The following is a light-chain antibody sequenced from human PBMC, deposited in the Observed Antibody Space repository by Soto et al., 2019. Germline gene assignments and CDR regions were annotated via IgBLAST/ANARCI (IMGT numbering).Light chain of an antibody. J-gene: IGLJ1*01. CDR3: CSYAGSYTFDV. V-gene: IGLV2-11*01. Sequence: VLAQPRSVSGSPGQSVTISCTGTSSDVGGYNYVSWYQQHPGKAPKLMIYDVSKRPSGVPDRFSGSKSGNTASLTISGLQAEDEADYYCCSYAGSYTFDVFGTGTKV. CDR2: DVS. CDR1: SSDVGGYNY.